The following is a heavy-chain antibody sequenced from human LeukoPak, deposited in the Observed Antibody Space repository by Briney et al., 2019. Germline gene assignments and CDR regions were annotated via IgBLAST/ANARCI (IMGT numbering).Heavy chain of an antibody. D-gene: IGHD3-10*01. CDR1: GGSISSYY. CDR2: IYYSGST. V-gene: IGHV4-59*08. Sequence: SETLSLTCTVSGGSISSYYWSWIRQPPGKGLEWIGYIYYSGSTNYNPSLKSRVTISVDTSKNQFSLKLSSVTAADTAVYYCARLFTGEPNIKTAPDYWGQGTLVTVSS. J-gene: IGHJ4*02. CDR3: ARLFTGEPNIKTAPDY.